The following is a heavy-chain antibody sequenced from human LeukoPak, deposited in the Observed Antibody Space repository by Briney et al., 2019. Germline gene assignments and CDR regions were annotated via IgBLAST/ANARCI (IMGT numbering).Heavy chain of an antibody. V-gene: IGHV4-39*01. CDR2: IYYSGST. Sequence: SETLSLTCTVSGGSISSSSYYWGWIRQPPGKGLEWIGSIYYSGSTYYNPSLKSRVTISVDTSKNQFSLKLSSVTAADTAVYYCARPYSGSYYGDAFDIWGQGTMVTVSS. D-gene: IGHD1-26*01. CDR3: ARPYSGSYYGDAFDI. CDR1: GGSISSSSYY. J-gene: IGHJ3*02.